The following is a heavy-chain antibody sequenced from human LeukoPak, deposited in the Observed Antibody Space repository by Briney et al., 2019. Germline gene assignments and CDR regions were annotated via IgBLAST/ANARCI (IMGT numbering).Heavy chain of an antibody. D-gene: IGHD3-16*02. CDR3: ARGSYDYVWGSYPSFDY. Sequence: SETLSLTCTVSGGAISSYYWSWIRQPPGKGLEWIGYIYYCGSTNYNPSLKSRVTISVQTSKHQFSLKLSSVTAADTAVYYCARGSYDYVWGSYPSFDYWGQGTLVTVSS. V-gene: IGHV4-59*12. J-gene: IGHJ4*02. CDR1: GGAISSYY. CDR2: IYYCGST.